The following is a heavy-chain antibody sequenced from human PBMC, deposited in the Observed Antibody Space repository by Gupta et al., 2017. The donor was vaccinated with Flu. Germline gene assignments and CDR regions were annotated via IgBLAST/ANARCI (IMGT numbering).Heavy chain of an antibody. CDR2: IWYDGSNK. D-gene: IGHD5-18*01. Sequence: QVQLVESGGGVVQPGRSLRLSCAACGFTFSSSGMHWVRQATGKGLEWVAVIWYDGSNKYYADSVKGRFTISRDNSKNTLYLQMNSLRAEDTAVYYCARDSSLTVDTANDAFDIWGQGTMVTVSS. V-gene: IGHV3-33*01. CDR1: GFTFSSSG. CDR3: ARDSSLTVDTANDAFDI. J-gene: IGHJ3*02.